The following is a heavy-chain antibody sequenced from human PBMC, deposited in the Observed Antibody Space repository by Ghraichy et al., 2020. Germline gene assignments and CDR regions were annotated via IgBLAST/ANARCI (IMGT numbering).Heavy chain of an antibody. CDR3: AREGGNSVYFDY. V-gene: IGHV4-59*01. CDR2: IFYSGST. J-gene: IGHJ4*02. Sequence: SETLSLTCTVSGGSISSYYWTWIRQPPGKGLEWIGYIFYSGSTNYNPSLKSRVTISVDTSKNQFSLKLSSVTAADTAVYYCAREGGNSVYFDYWGQGTLVTFSS. CDR1: GGSISSYY. D-gene: IGHD3-16*01.